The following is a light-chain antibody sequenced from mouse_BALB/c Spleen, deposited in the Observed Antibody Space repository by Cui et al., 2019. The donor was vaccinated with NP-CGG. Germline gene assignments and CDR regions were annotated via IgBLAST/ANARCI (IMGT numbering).Light chain of an antibody. CDR3: ALWYSNHWV. J-gene: IGLJ1*01. CDR1: TGAVIISNY. Sequence: QAGVTQESALTTSPGETVTLTCRSSTGAVIISNYANWVQEKPDHLFTGLIGGTNNRAPGVPARFSGSLIGDKAALTITGTQTEDEAIYFCALWYSNHWVFGGGTKLTVL. CDR2: GTN. V-gene: IGLV1*01.